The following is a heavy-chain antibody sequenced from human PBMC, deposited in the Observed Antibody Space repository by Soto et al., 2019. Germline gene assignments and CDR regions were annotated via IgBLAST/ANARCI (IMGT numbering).Heavy chain of an antibody. J-gene: IGHJ3*02. CDR1: GGTFSSYA. Sequence: ASVKVSCKASGGTFSSYAISWVRQAPGQGLEWMGGIIPIFGTANYAQKFQGRVTITADESTSTAYMELSSLRSEDTAVYYCARPTKYYDSRAFDIWGQGTMVTVSS. D-gene: IGHD3-22*01. CDR3: ARPTKYYDSRAFDI. CDR2: IIPIFGTA. V-gene: IGHV1-69*13.